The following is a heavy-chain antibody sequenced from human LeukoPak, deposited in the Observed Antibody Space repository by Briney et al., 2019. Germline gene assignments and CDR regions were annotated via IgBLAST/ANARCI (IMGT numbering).Heavy chain of an antibody. Sequence: SETLSLTCTVSGGSMSTYYWSWIRQPPGKGLQWIGYVYYSGSTKYNPSLKTRVTMSVDTSKNQFSLKLSSVTAADTAMYYCAREGAYSDRGAEYWGQGTPVTVSS. CDR1: GGSMSTYY. V-gene: IGHV4-59*01. CDR2: VYYSGST. D-gene: IGHD1-26*01. CDR3: AREGAYSDRGAEY. J-gene: IGHJ4*02.